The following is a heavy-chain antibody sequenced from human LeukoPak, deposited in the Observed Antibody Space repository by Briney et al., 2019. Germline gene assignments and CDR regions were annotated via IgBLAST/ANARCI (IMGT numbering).Heavy chain of an antibody. CDR1: GYTFTSYA. J-gene: IGHJ4*02. D-gene: IGHD1-1*01. V-gene: IGHV7-4-1*02. CDR2: INTITGNP. CDR3: ARSAPTNYFDY. Sequence: GASVKVSCKASGYTFTSYAMNWVRQAPGQGLEWMGWINTITGNPTYAQGFTGRFVFSLDTSVSTACLQISSLRAEDTAVYYCARSAPTNYFDYWGQGTLVTVSS.